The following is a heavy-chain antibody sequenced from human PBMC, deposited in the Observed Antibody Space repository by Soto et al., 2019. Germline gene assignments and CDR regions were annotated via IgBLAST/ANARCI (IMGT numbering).Heavy chain of an antibody. D-gene: IGHD1-1*01. CDR3: AKDRSTMRWFDP. Sequence: SETLSLTCAVSGASVRSYHWSWIRQAAGKGLEWIGRVQMSGTTNYNPSLKTRVTMSLDTSKNEVSLRRTSVTAADTAVYFCAKDRSTMRWFDPWGQGILVTVSS. CDR2: VQMSGTT. J-gene: IGHJ5*02. V-gene: IGHV4-4*07. CDR1: GASVRSYH.